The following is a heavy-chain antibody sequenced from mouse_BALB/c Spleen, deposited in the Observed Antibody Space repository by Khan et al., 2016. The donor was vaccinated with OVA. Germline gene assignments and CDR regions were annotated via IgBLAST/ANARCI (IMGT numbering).Heavy chain of an antibody. CDR1: GFAFSSYD. D-gene: IGHD2-10*01. Sequence: EVQLVESGGGLVKPGGSLKLSCAASGFAFSSYDMSWVRQTPEKRLEWVATISGTGSYTYYPDSVKGRFTISRDNARNTPYLQMSSLRSEDTALYYCARPSYYGNPWFTYWGQGTLVTVSA. CDR3: ARPSYYGNPWFTY. CDR2: ISGTGSYT. J-gene: IGHJ3*01. V-gene: IGHV5-9*02.